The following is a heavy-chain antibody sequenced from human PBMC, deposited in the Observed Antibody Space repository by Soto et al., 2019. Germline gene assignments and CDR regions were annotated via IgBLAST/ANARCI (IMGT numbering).Heavy chain of an antibody. Sequence: GGSLRLSCAASGFTFSSYAMSWVRQAPGKGLEWVSAISGSGGSTYYADSVKGRFTISRDNSKNTLYLQMNSLRAEDTAVYYCAKAGDEPIKYNLLYYYYYMDVWGKGTTVTVSS. CDR1: GFTFSSYA. CDR3: AKAGDEPIKYNLLYYYYYMDV. CDR2: ISGSGGST. V-gene: IGHV3-23*01. D-gene: IGHD1-1*01. J-gene: IGHJ6*03.